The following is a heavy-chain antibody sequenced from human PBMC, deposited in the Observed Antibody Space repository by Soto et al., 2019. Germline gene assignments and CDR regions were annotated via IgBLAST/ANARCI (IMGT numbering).Heavy chain of an antibody. CDR3: ARSIVVVTALDY. CDR1: GYTFTSYA. Sequence: QVQLVQSGAEEKKPGASVKVSCKASGYTFTSYAMHWVRQAPXQRLEWMGWLNAGNGNTKYSQKFQGRVTITRVTSASTAYMELXSLRSEDTAVYYCARSIVVVTALDYWGQGTLVTVSS. J-gene: IGHJ4*02. D-gene: IGHD2-21*02. CDR2: LNAGNGNT. V-gene: IGHV1-3*05.